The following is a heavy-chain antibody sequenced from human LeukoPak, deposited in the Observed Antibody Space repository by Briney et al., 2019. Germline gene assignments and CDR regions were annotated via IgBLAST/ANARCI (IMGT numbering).Heavy chain of an antibody. J-gene: IGHJ4*02. D-gene: IGHD6-19*01. CDR1: GGSISSYY. CDR2: IYYSGST. CDR3: ARWSSGWFDY. V-gene: IGHV4-59*01. Sequence: PSETLSLTCTVTGGSISSYYWSWIRQPPGKGLEWIGYIYYSGSTNYNPSLKSRVTISVDTSKNHFSLKLSSVTAADTAVYYCARWSSGWFDYWGQGTLVTVSS.